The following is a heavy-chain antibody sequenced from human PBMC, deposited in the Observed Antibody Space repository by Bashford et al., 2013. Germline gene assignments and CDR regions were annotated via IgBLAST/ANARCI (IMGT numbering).Heavy chain of an antibody. Sequence: SETLSLTCSVSGGSISSGPYYWTWIRRPAGKGLDWIGRIYSTGNTDYNPSLKSRITMSIDTSKNQFSLKLTSVSAADTAVYYCARGNEKQGLENWYFDLWGRGTLVTVSS. CDR3: ARGNEKQGLENWYFDL. J-gene: IGHJ2*01. V-gene: IGHV4-61*02. CDR1: GGSISSGPYY. D-gene: IGHD3/OR15-3a*01. CDR2: IYSTGNT.